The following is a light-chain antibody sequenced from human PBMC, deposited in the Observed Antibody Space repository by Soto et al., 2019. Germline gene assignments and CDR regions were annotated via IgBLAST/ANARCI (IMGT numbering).Light chain of an antibody. Sequence: QSVLTQPPSASGSPGQSVVISCTGTSSDVGGYNYVSWYQQHPGKAPKLMIHEVNKRPSGVPDRFSGSESGNTASLTISGLQAEDEADYYCSSYTSSSTLYVFGTGTKVTVL. CDR3: SSYTSSSTLYV. V-gene: IGLV2-8*01. CDR2: EVN. CDR1: SSDVGGYNY. J-gene: IGLJ1*01.